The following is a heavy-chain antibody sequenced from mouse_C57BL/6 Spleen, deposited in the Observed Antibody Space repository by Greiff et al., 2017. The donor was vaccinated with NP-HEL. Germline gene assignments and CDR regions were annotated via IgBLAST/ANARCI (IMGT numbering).Heavy chain of an antibody. J-gene: IGHJ4*01. CDR2: IDPSDSYT. Sequence: QVQLQQPGAELVKPGASVKLSCKASGYTFTSYWMQWVKQRPGQGLEWIGEIDPSDSYTNYNQKFKGKATLTVDTSSSTAYMQLSSLTSEDSAVYYCARRLRQGYYYAMDYWGQGTSVTVSS. V-gene: IGHV1-50*01. CDR1: GYTFTSYW. D-gene: IGHD2-4*01. CDR3: ARRLRQGYYYAMDY.